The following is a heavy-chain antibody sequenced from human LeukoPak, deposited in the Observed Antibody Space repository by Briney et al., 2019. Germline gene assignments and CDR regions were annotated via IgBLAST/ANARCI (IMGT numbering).Heavy chain of an antibody. CDR2: IYYDGDT. V-gene: IGHV4-39*01. Sequence: SETLSLTCSVSGVLMISSNYYCVWIRQPPGKGLEWVGSIYYDGDTYSNPSLGSRVAISVDTSRNQFSLKLSSLTAADTAVYYCARRGHIKTPPVWGQGTLVTVSS. CDR1: GVLMISSNYY. CDR3: ARRGHIKTPPV. J-gene: IGHJ4*02.